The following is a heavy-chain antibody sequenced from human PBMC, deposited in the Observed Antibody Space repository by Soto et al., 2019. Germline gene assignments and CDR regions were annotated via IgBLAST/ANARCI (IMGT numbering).Heavy chain of an antibody. D-gene: IGHD4-17*01. CDR3: VKDAALTVTTFDFDY. CDR2: ISSNGGST. V-gene: IGHV3-64D*06. J-gene: IGHJ4*02. Sequence: PGGSLRLSCSASGLTFSSYAMHWVRQAPGKGLEYVSAISSNGGSTYYADSVKGRFTISRDNSKNTLYLQMSSLRAEDTAVYYCVKDAALTVTTFDFDYWGQGTLVTVSS. CDR1: GLTFSSYA.